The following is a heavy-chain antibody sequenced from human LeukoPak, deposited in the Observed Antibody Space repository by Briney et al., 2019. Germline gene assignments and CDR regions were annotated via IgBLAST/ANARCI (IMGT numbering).Heavy chain of an antibody. J-gene: IGHJ6*03. CDR2: INHSGST. Sequence: SETLSLTCAVYGGSFSGYYWSWIRQPPGKGLEWIGEINHSGSTNYNPSLKSRVTISVDTSKNQFSLKLSSVTAADTAVYYCARRAYPTKRELNYYYMDVWGKGTTVTVSS. CDR1: GGSFSGYY. D-gene: IGHD1-26*01. V-gene: IGHV4-34*01. CDR3: ARRAYPTKRELNYYYMDV.